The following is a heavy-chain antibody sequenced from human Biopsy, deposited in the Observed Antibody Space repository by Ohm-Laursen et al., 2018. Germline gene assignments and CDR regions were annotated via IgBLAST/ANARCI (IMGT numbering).Heavy chain of an antibody. V-gene: IGHV4-4*07. J-gene: IGHJ2*01. CDR2: IFPTGIT. CDR1: GTSLSNFY. D-gene: IGHD5-24*01. Sequence: SETLSLTCTVSGTSLSNFYWSWIRQPAGKGLEWIGRIFPTGITNYNPSLKSRVTMSVDTSKNEFSLRLTSVTAADTAVYYCASAGYNPDWNFDLWGRGTRVTVSS. CDR3: ASAGYNPDWNFDL.